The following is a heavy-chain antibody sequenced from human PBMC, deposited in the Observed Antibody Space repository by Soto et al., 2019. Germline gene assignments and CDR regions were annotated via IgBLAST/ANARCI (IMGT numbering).Heavy chain of an antibody. Sequence: PGGSLRLSCAASGFTFSSYSMNWVRQAPGKGLEWVSSISSSSSYIYYADSVKGRFTISRDNAKSSLYLQMNSLRAEDTAVYYCALLWFGELLVMDVWGQGTTVTVSS. V-gene: IGHV3-21*01. CDR1: GFTFSSYS. J-gene: IGHJ6*02. CDR3: ALLWFGELLVMDV. CDR2: ISSSSSYI. D-gene: IGHD3-10*01.